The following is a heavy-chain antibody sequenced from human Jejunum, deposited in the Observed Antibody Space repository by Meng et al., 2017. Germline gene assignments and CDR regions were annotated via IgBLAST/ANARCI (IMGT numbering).Heavy chain of an antibody. CDR2: INAADGST. CDR1: GYTFSSYV. J-gene: IGHJ5*01. V-gene: IGHV1-3*01. CDR3: ARAASSSTWYDS. Sequence: QAQLVQSGAGVKKPGASVKVSCKASGYTFSSYVIHWVRQAPGERPEWMAWINAADGSTKYSQKFQDRVTISRDTSANIAHMELNSLRSEDTGVYYCARAASSSTWYDSWGQGTLVTVSS. D-gene: IGHD2-15*01.